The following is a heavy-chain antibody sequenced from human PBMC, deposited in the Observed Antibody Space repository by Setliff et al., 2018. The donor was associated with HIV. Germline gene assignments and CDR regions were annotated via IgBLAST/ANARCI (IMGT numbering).Heavy chain of an antibody. CDR2: INPNSGDT. D-gene: IGHD2-8*01. V-gene: IGHV1-2*06. J-gene: IGHJ3*02. Sequence: ASVKVSCKASGYTFTAYYIHWVRQAPGQGLEWMGRINPNSGDTNYAQKFQGRVTMTRDTSVSTAYMELSRLRSDDTAFYYCATKVYCTNGVCLDAFDIWGQGTKVTVSS. CDR1: GYTFTAYY. CDR3: ATKVYCTNGVCLDAFDI.